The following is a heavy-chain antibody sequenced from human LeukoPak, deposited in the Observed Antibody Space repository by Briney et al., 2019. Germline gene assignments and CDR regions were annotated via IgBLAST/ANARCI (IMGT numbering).Heavy chain of an antibody. J-gene: IGHJ6*02. CDR2: IYYSGST. D-gene: IGHD3-22*01. CDR1: GGSISSYY. V-gene: IGHV4-59*08. CDR3: ARLEYYYDSSGYFHYGMDV. Sequence: SETLSLTRTVSGGSISSYYWSWIRQPPGKGLEWIGYIYYSGSTNYNPSLKSRVTISVDTSKNQFSLKLSSVTAADTAVYYCARLEYYYDSSGYFHYGMDVWGQGTTVTVSS.